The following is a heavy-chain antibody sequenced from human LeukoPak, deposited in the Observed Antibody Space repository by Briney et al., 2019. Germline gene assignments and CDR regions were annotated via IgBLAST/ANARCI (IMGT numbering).Heavy chain of an antibody. CDR2: IYYSGST. CDR1: GGSISSGDYY. V-gene: IGHV4-30-4*01. D-gene: IGHD6-6*01. J-gene: IGHJ4*02. Sequence: NPSQTLSLTCTVSGGSISSGDYYWSWIRQPPGKGLEWIGYIYYSGSTYYNPSLKSRVTISVDTSKNQFSLKLSSVTAADTAVYYCARGTWSSLIDYWGQGTLVTVSS. CDR3: ARGTWSSLIDY.